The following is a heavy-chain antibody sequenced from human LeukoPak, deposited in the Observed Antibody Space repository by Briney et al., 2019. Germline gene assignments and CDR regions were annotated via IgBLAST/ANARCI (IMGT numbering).Heavy chain of an antibody. V-gene: IGHV3-7*01. D-gene: IGHD1-26*01. J-gene: IGHJ3*02. CDR2: IKQDGSET. Sequence: PGGSLRLSCVASGFTFSNYWVSWVRQAPGKGLEWVANIKQDGSETYYVDSVKGRFTISRDNAKNSLYLQISSLRVEDAAVYYCARTVRGIVMPHNAFDIWGQGTMVTVSS. CDR3: ARTVRGIVMPHNAFDI. CDR1: GFTFSNYW.